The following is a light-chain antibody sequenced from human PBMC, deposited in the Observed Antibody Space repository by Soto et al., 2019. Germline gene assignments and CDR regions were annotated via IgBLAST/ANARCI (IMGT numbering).Light chain of an antibody. CDR3: QPSYRTTT. J-gene: IGKJ4*02. V-gene: IGKV1-39*01. CDR1: QSINSY. CDR2: TAS. Sequence: DIQMTQSPSSLSASVGDRVTITCRASQSINSYLNWYQQKPGKAPKLLIYTASSLQSGVPSRFSCSGSGTDFTLTISSLQPEDFATYYCQPSYRTTTVGGGNKVEIK.